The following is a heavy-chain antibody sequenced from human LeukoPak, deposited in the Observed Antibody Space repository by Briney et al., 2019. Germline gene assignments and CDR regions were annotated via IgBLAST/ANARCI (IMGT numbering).Heavy chain of an antibody. D-gene: IGHD5-18*01. V-gene: IGHV3-33*01. CDR2: IWYDGSNK. CDR1: GSTFSSYG. CDR3: ARDGDTAMVYI. Sequence: GGSLRLSCAASGSTFSSYGMHWVRQAPGKGLEWVAVIWYDGSNKCCADYVKGRFTSSRDNSKNKLYLQMNSLRADDTAVYYCARDGDTAMVYIWGQGTMVTVSS. J-gene: IGHJ3*02.